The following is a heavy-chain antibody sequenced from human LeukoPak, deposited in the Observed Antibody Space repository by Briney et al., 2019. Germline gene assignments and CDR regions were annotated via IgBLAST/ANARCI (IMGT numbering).Heavy chain of an antibody. J-gene: IGHJ5*02. D-gene: IGHD5-24*01. CDR3: ARGFYTYDQ. CDR1: GFIFSSYG. V-gene: IGHV3-48*04. Sequence: GRSLRLSCAASGFIFSSYGMHWVRQAPGKGLEWVSSISSSDNTIYYTDSVKGRFAISRDNAKNSLYLQMKSLRAEDTAVYYCARGFYTYDQWGQGTLVTVSS. CDR2: ISSSDNTI.